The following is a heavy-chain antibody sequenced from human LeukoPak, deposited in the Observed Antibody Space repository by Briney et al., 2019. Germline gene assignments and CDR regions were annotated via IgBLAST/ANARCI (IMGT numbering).Heavy chain of an antibody. CDR2: IYSGGST. J-gene: IGHJ4*02. CDR1: GFTVSSNY. CDR3: ARGGAVAAPSSGLFDY. Sequence: GGSLRLSCAASGFTVSSNYMSWVRQAPGKGLEWVSVIYSGGSTYYADSVKGRFTISRDNSKNTLYLQMNSLGAEDTAVYYCARGGAVAAPSSGLFDYWGQGTLVTVSS. D-gene: IGHD6-13*01. V-gene: IGHV3-53*05.